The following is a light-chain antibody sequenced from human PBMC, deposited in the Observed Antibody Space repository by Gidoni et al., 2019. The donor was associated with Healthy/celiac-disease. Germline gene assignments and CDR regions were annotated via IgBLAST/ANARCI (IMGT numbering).Light chain of an antibody. Sequence: EIVSTQSPATLSLSPVERATLSCRASQSVSSYLAWYQQKPGQAPRLLIYDASNRATGIPARCSGSGSGTDFTITISSLEPEEYAVYYCQQRSNWPRGTFGQGTRLEIK. CDR2: DAS. J-gene: IGKJ5*01. CDR3: QQRSNWPRGT. V-gene: IGKV3-11*01. CDR1: QSVSSY.